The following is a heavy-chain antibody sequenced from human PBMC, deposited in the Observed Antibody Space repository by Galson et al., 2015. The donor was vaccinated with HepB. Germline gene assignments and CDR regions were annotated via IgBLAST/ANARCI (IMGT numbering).Heavy chain of an antibody. V-gene: IGHV3-64*01. Sequence: SLRLSCAASGVTFSTYTMHWVRQAPGKGLEFVSAISSHGGSTYYANSVKGRFTISRDNSKNTLYLQMGSLRGEDMAVYYCFLFPGYWGQGTLVTVSS. CDR1: GVTFSTYT. CDR3: FLFPGY. CDR2: ISSHGGST. J-gene: IGHJ4*02.